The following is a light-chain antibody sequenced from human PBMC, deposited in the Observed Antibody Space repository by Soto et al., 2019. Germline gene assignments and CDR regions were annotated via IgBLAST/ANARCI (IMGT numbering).Light chain of an antibody. CDR2: SNT. Sequence: QSVLTQPPSASGTPGQTIAISCSGGSSNIGSHTVNWYQQLPGTAPRLLIYSNTQRPSGVPERFSGSKSGTSASLAISGLQSEYEGDYYCAAWDDSLNGVVFGGGTKVTV. V-gene: IGLV1-44*01. J-gene: IGLJ2*01. CDR1: SSNIGSHT. CDR3: AAWDDSLNGVV.